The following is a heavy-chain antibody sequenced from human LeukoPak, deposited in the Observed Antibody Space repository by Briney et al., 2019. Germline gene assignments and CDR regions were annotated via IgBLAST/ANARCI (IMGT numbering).Heavy chain of an antibody. V-gene: IGHV1-46*01. Sequence: ASVKVSCKASGYTFTSYYMHWVRQAPGQGLEWMGIINPSGGSTSYAQKFQGRVTMTRDTSTSTVYMELSSLRSEDTAVYYCVRDIVVVPAAPVYGMDVWGKGTTVTVSS. CDR2: INPSGGST. CDR3: VRDIVVVPAAPVYGMDV. J-gene: IGHJ6*04. CDR1: GYTFTSYY. D-gene: IGHD2-2*01.